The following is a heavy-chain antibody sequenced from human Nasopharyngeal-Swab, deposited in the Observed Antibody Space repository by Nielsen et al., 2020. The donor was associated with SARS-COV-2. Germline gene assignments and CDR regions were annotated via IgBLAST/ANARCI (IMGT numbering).Heavy chain of an antibody. CDR3: ARAGGGYGDEIYYYYGMDV. J-gene: IGHJ6*02. D-gene: IGHD4-17*01. V-gene: IGHV1-8*01. CDR1: GYTFTSYD. CDR2: MNPNSGNT. Sequence: ASVKVSCKASGYTFTSYDINWVRQATGHGLEWMGWMNPNSGNTGYAQKFQGRVTVTRNTSISTAYMELSSLRSEDTAVYYCARAGGGYGDEIYYYYGMDVWGQGTTVTVSS.